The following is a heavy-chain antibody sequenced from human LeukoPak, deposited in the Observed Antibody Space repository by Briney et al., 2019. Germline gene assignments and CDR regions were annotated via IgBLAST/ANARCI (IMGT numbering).Heavy chain of an antibody. CDR3: ARDLYGGNSGFDY. CDR2: IYFSGST. Sequence: SETLSLTCSVSGGSITSYYWSLIRQPPGKGLEWIGSIYFSGSTNYNPSLKSRVTISVDTSKNQFSLKLSSLTAADTAVYYCARDLYGGNSGFDYWGQGTLVTVSS. J-gene: IGHJ4*02. V-gene: IGHV4-59*01. CDR1: GGSITSYY. D-gene: IGHD4-17*01.